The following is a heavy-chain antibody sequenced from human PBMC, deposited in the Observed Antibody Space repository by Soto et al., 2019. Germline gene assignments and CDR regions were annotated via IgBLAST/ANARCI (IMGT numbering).Heavy chain of an antibody. CDR2: IFFTGAT. CDR3: ALALSDIGGSSFGRRLYV. CDR1: GDSVTSGHYY. D-gene: IGHD3-16*01. J-gene: IGHJ6*02. V-gene: IGHV4-61*01. Sequence: QVQLQESGPGLVKPSETLSLICSVSGDSVTSGHYYWNWIRQPPGKGLEWIGHIFFTGATNYSPSLRNRVTMSVDTSKSQFSLNLTAVISADSAIYYCALALSDIGGSSFGRRLYVWGQGTTVTDSS.